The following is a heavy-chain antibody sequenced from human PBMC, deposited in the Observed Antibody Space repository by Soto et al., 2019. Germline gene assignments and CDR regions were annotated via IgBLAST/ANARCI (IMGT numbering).Heavy chain of an antibody. CDR3: ARDHLRIAASPDAFDI. CDR2: INPSGGST. Sequence: GASVKVSCKASGYTFTSYYMHWVRQAPGQGLEWMGIINPSGGSTSYAQKFQGRVTMTRDTSTSTVYMELSSLRSEDTAVYYCARDHLRIAASPDAFDIWGQGTMVTVSS. CDR1: GYTFTSYY. D-gene: IGHD6-25*01. J-gene: IGHJ3*02. V-gene: IGHV1-46*01.